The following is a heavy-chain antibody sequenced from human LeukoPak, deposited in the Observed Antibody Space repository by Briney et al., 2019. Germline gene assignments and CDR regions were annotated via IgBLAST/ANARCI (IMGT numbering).Heavy chain of an antibody. CDR1: GFTFSSYA. Sequence: GGSLRLSCAASGFTFSSYAMSWVRQAPGKGLEWVSAISGSGGSTYYADSVKGRFTISRDNSKNTLYLQMNSLRAEDTAVYYCAKDLPTTAMVSYYFDYWGQGTLGTVSS. CDR2: ISGSGGST. J-gene: IGHJ4*02. V-gene: IGHV3-23*01. CDR3: AKDLPTTAMVSYYFDY. D-gene: IGHD5-18*01.